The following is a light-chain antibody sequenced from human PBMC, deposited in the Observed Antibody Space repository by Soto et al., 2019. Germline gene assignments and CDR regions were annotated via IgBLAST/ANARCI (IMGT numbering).Light chain of an antibody. V-gene: IGKV1-33*01. Sequence: DIQMTQSPSSLSASVGDRVTITCQASQDIRNYLNWYQQKPGQAPKLLIYDASYLETGVPSRFSGGGSWTDFTLTISSLQPEDIATYYCQQYNHLPLTFGGGTKVEIK. CDR1: QDIRNY. CDR3: QQYNHLPLT. J-gene: IGKJ4*01. CDR2: DAS.